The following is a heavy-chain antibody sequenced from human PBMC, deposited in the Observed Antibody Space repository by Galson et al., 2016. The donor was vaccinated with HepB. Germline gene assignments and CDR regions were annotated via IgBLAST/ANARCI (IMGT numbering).Heavy chain of an antibody. CDR3: VRELYGDFVPYYFEY. CDR1: GFTFSYYG. CDR2: IWYDGSNK. Sequence: LRLSCATSGFTFSYYGMHWVRQAPGKGLEWVAVIWYDGSNKYYADSVKGRFTISRDNYKKTLYLQMNSLRAEDTAVYYCVRELYGDFVPYYFEYWGQGTLVTVSS. J-gene: IGHJ4*02. D-gene: IGHD4-17*01. V-gene: IGHV3-33*01.